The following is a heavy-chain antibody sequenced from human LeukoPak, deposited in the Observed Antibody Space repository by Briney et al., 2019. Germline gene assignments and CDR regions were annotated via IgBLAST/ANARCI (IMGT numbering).Heavy chain of an antibody. CDR2: IYSGGST. D-gene: IGHD6-13*01. CDR1: GFTVSSNY. CDR3: AKDRGYSSSWYPEGNWFDP. J-gene: IGHJ5*02. V-gene: IGHV3-53*01. Sequence: GGSLRLSCAASGFTVSSNYMSWVRQAPGKGLEWVSVIYSGGSTHYADSVKGRFTISRDNSKNTLYLQMNSLRAEDTAVYYCAKDRGYSSSWYPEGNWFDPWGQGTLVTVSS.